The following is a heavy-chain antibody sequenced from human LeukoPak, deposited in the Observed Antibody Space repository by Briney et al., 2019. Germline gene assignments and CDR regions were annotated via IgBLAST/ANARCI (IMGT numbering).Heavy chain of an antibody. CDR1: GSVVISNY. CDR2: LYIGGTT. J-gene: IGHJ6*03. V-gene: IGHV3-53*01. CDR3: ARGGLEFKYYYYMDV. D-gene: IGHD5-24*01. Sequence: GGSLRHSCAASGSVVISNYMSWVRQAPGKGLEWVSVLYIGGTTGYADSVKGRCTISGDISNNTVYLQMNSLRAEDTAVYHCARGGLEFKYYYYMDVWGQGATVTVSS.